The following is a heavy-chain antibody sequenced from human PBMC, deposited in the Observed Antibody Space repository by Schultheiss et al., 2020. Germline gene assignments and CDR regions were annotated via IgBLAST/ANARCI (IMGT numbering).Heavy chain of an antibody. V-gene: IGHV3-30*07. J-gene: IGHJ6*02. D-gene: IGHD6-6*01. Sequence: GGSLRLSCAASGFTFSSYAMHWVRQAPGKGLEWVAVISYDGSNKYYADSVKGRFTISRENAKNSLYLQMKSLRAGDTAVYYCARVGERSSSSSHYYYGMDVWGQGTTVTVSS. CDR2: ISYDGSNK. CDR1: GFTFSSYA. CDR3: ARVGERSSSSSHYYYGMDV.